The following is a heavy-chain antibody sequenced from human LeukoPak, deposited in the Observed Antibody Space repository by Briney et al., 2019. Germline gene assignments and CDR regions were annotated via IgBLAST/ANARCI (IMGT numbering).Heavy chain of an antibody. Sequence: PSETLSLTCTVSGGSISSYYWSWIRQPPGKGLEWIGYIYYSGSTNYNPSLKGRVTISVDTSKNQFSLKLSSVTAADTAVYYCARFQSRYENLRSDIWGPGTMVTVSS. CDR2: IYYSGST. V-gene: IGHV4-59*01. D-gene: IGHD3-16*02. CDR3: ARFQSRYENLRSDI. CDR1: GGSISSYY. J-gene: IGHJ3*02.